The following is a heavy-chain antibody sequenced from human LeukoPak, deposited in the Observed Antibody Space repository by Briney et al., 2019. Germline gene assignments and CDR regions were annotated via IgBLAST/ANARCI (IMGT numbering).Heavy chain of an antibody. Sequence: TSETLSLXCTVSGGSISSYYWSWIRQPPGKGLEWIGYIYYSGSTNYNPSLKSRVTISVDTSKNQFSLKLSSVTAADTAVYYCARGRGDIVVVVAATVYDYWGQGTLVTVPS. CDR1: GGSISSYY. J-gene: IGHJ4*02. CDR2: IYYSGST. CDR3: ARGRGDIVVVVAATVYDY. V-gene: IGHV4-59*01. D-gene: IGHD2-15*01.